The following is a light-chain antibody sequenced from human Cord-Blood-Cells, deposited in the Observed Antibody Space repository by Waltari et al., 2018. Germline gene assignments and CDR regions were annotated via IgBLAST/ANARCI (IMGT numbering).Light chain of an antibody. CDR3: QQSYSTPLT. V-gene: IGKV1-39*01. CDR1: PSISSN. CDR2: AAS. J-gene: IGKJ4*01. Sequence: DIQMTQSPPSLSASVGDRVTITCRASPSISSNLNWYQQKPGKAPKLLIYAASSLQSGVPSRFSGSGSGTDFTLTISSLQPEDFATYYCQQSYSTPLTFGGGTKVEIK.